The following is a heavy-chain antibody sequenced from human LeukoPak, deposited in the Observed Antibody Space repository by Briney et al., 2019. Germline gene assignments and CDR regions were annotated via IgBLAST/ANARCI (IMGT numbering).Heavy chain of an antibody. V-gene: IGHV3-30*18. CDR3: AKSLGLVTYYFDY. CDR2: ISYDGSNK. CDR1: GFTFSSYG. J-gene: IGHJ4*02. Sequence: GGSLRLSCAASGFTFSSYGMHWVRQAPGKGLEWVAVISYDGSNKYYADSVKGRFTISRDNSKNTLYLQMNSLRAEDTAVYYCAKSLGLVTYYFDYWGQGTLVTVSS. D-gene: IGHD3-9*01.